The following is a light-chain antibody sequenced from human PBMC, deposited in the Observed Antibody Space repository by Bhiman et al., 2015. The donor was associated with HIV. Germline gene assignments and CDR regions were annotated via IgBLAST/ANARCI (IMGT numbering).Light chain of an antibody. Sequence: QSALTQPASVSGSPGQSITISCTGTSSDVGGYNYVSWYQQHPDKAPKIIIYDVNNRPSGVSNRFSGSKSGNTASLTISGLQAEDEAAYYCSSYTSSSSPYVFGTGTKVTVL. V-gene: IGLV2-14*03. CDR1: SSDVGGYNY. CDR2: DVN. J-gene: IGLJ1*01. CDR3: SSYTSSSSPYV.